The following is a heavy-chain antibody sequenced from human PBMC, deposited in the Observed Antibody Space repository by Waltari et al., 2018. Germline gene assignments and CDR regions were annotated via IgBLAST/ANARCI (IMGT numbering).Heavy chain of an antibody. V-gene: IGHV3-21*01. D-gene: IGHD2-8*01. J-gene: IGHJ6*03. CDR1: GFTFSSYS. CDR3: ARDRGYCTNGVCYYYYMDV. CDR2: ISSSSSYI. Sequence: EVQLVESGGGLVTPGGSLRLSCAASGFTFSSYSMNWVRQAPGKGLEWVSSISSSSSYIYYADSVKGRFTISRDNAKNSLYLQMNSLRAEDTAVYYCARDRGYCTNGVCYYYYMDVWGKGTTVTVSS.